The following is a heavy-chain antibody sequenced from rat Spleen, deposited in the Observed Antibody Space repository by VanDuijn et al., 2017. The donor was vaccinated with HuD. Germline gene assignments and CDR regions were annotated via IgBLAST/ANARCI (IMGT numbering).Heavy chain of an antibody. CDR3: VRQNGGYSFDY. CDR1: GFTFSDYY. J-gene: IGHJ2*01. Sequence: EVQLVESGGGLVQPGRSLKFSCAVSGFTFSDYYMAWVRQAPTKGLEWVAYISTAGSNTFYRDSVKGRFTISRDNAKSTLFLQMDSLRSEDTATYYCVRQNGGYSFDYWGQGVMVTVSS. V-gene: IGHV5S23*01. D-gene: IGHD1-11*01. CDR2: ISTAGSNT.